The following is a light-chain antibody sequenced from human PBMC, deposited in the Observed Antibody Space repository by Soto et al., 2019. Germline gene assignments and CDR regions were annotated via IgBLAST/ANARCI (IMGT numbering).Light chain of an antibody. J-gene: IGLJ3*02. Sequence: QPVLTQSPSASASLGASVKLTCTLSSGYSTCAIAWHQQQSEKGPRFLMKINYDGTHSKGDGFFDRFSGSSSGAERHLTISSLQSEDEADYYCQSLGTGIQVFGGGTKLTVL. CDR1: SGYSTCA. CDR2: INYDGTH. V-gene: IGLV4-69*01. CDR3: QSLGTGIQV.